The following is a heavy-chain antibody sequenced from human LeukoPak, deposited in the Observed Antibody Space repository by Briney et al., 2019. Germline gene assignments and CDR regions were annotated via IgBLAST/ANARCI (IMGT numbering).Heavy chain of an antibody. V-gene: IGHV4-34*01. CDR3: ARPTSKLGYFDY. J-gene: IGHJ4*02. CDR2: INYSGST. CDR1: GGSFSGYY. D-gene: IGHD2-15*01. Sequence: SETLSLTCAVYGGSFSGYYWSWIRQPPGKGLDWIGEINYSGSTYYNPSLKSRITISVDTSKNQFSLKMRSVTAADTAVYYCARPTSKLGYFDYWGQGTLVTVSS.